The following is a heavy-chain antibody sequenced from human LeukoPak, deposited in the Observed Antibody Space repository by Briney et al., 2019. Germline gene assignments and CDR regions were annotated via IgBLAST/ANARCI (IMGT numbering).Heavy chain of an antibody. V-gene: IGHV3-30-3*01. J-gene: IGHJ4*02. CDR3: ARDPNMGGNSDLDY. Sequence: QPGRSLRLSCAASGFTFSSYAMHWVRQAPAKGLEWVAVISYDGSNKYYADSVKGRFTISRDNSKNTLYLQMNSLKFEDTAVYYCARDPNMGGNSDLDYWGQGTLVIVSS. CDR2: ISYDGSNK. CDR1: GFTFSSYA. D-gene: IGHD4-23*01.